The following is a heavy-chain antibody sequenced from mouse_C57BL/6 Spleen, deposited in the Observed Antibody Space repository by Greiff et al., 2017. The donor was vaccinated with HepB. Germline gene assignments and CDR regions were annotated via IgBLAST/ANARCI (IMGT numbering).Heavy chain of an antibody. J-gene: IGHJ2*01. CDR1: GYTFTSYW. D-gene: IGHD3-3*01. V-gene: IGHV1-50*01. CDR3: ARGWKRGPDY. CDR2: IDPSDSYT. Sequence: QVQLQQPGAELVKPGASVKLSCKASGYTFTSYWMQWVKQRPGQGLEWIGEIDPSDSYTNYNQKFKGKATLTVDTSSSTAYMQLSSLTSEDSAVYYCARGWKRGPDYWGQGTTPTVSS.